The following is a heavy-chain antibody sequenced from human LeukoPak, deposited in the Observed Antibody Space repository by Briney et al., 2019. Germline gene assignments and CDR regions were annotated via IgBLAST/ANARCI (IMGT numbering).Heavy chain of an antibody. D-gene: IGHD1-26*01. CDR3: ARVNAGFGSHSPFDY. V-gene: IGHV4-59*01. J-gene: IGHJ4*02. Sequence: SETLSLTCTVSGGSISSYYWSWIRQPPGKGLEWIGYIYYSGSTNYNPSLKSRVTISVDTSKNQFSLKLSSVTAADTAVYYCARVNAGFGSHSPFDYWGQGTLVTVSS. CDR1: GGSISSYY. CDR2: IYYSGST.